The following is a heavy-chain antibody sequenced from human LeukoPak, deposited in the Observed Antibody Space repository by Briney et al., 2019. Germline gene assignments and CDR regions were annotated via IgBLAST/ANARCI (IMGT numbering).Heavy chain of an antibody. CDR2: IRGDGSTT. CDR3: AAHRYSGIYPYYFDY. V-gene: IGHV3-23*01. CDR1: GLTFATYA. J-gene: IGHJ4*02. D-gene: IGHD1-26*01. Sequence: GGSLRLSCAASGLTFATYAMSWVRQAPGKGLEWVSVIRGDGSTTYYADSMKGRFTISRDNSKNTVYLQMNSLTAEDTAIYYCAAHRYSGIYPYYFDYWGQGALVTVSS.